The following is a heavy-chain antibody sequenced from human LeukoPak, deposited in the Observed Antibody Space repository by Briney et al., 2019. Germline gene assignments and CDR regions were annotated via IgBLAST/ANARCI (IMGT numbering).Heavy chain of an antibody. CDR2: IYYNGIT. D-gene: IGHD2-2*01. CDR1: GGSISNYY. J-gene: IGHJ4*02. CDR3: ARFQPGDVVVPVRQPRAPPPRYFDF. Sequence: KSSETLSLTCTVSGGSISNYYWSWIRQPPGKGPEWIAFIYYNGITNYNPSLRSRVTISVETSKNQFSLKVSSVTAADTAVYYCARFQPGDVVVPVRQPRAPPPRYFDFWGQGILVTVSS. V-gene: IGHV4-59*01.